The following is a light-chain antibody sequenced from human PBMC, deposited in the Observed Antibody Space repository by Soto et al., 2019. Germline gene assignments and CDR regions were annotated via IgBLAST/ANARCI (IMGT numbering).Light chain of an antibody. J-gene: IGKJ5*01. CDR3: MQGTHSPPT. V-gene: IGKV2-30*01. CDR2: QVS. CDR1: QSLVYSDGNTY. Sequence: DFVMSQSPLSLPVTLGEPSSISCRSSQSLVYSDGNTYLNCFQQRPGQSPRRLIYQVSNRDSGVPARFRRSGSGTDFTLKISRVAAEDVAVYYCMQGTHSPPTFGQGTRLEIK.